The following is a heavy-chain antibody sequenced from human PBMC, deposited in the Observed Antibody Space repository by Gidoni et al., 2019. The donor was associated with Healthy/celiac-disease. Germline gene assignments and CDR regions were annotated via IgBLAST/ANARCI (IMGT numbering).Heavy chain of an antibody. J-gene: IGHJ3*02. V-gene: IGHV4-59*01. CDR3: ASYGSPRDAFDI. Sequence: QVQLQESGPGLVKPSETLSLTCTVSGGSISSYYWSWIRQPPGKGLEWIGYIYYSGSTNYTPSLKSRVTISVDTSKNQFSLKLSSVTAADTAVYYCASYGSPRDAFDIWGQGTMVTVSS. D-gene: IGHD3-10*01. CDR1: GGSISSYY. CDR2: IYYSGST.